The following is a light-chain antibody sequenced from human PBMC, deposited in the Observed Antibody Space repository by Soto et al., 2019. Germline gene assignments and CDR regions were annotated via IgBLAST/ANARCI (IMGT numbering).Light chain of an antibody. J-gene: IGLJ2*01. CDR2: NVR. CDR3: ISYTSSSTVV. Sequence: QSALTQPASVSGSPGQSITISCTGTSRDVGGYDYVSWYQQHPGKAPRLVIYNVRNRPSGVSNRVSGSKAGNTASLTITGLQAEDEAPYYCISYTSSSTVVFGGGTKLTVL. V-gene: IGLV2-14*01. CDR1: SRDVGGYDY.